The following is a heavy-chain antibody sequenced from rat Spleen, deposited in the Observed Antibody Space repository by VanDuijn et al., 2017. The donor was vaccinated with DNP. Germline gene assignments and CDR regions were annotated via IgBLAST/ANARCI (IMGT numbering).Heavy chain of an antibody. CDR3: ARGSGTYYWYFDF. CDR1: GFSLTSYT. CDR2: VTSSGGST. Sequence: VQLKESGPGLVQPSQTLSLTCTVSGFSLTSYTVSWVRQPPGKGLEWIASVTSSGGSTYYPDSVKGRFIISRDNARNTLYLQMNSLRSEDTATYYCARGSGTYYWYFDFWGPGTMVTVSS. D-gene: IGHD5-1*01. J-gene: IGHJ1*01. V-gene: IGHV5-31*01.